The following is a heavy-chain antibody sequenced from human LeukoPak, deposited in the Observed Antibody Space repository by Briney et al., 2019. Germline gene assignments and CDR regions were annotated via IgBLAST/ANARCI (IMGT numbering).Heavy chain of an antibody. Sequence: SETLSLTCNVSGASVSSGSYYWSWIRQPPGKELEWIGYIYYSGSTSYNPSLKSRVTISVDTSKNHFSLKLTSVTAADTAVYYCARSPPMVRGVIDYWGQGTLVTVSS. D-gene: IGHD3-10*01. CDR3: ARSPPMVRGVIDY. J-gene: IGHJ4*02. CDR1: GASVSSGSYY. CDR2: IYYSGST. V-gene: IGHV4-61*03.